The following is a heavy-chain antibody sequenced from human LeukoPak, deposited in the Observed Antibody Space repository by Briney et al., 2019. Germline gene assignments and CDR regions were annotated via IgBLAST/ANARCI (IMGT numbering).Heavy chain of an antibody. D-gene: IGHD2-2*01. V-gene: IGHV1-2*02. CDR1: GYTFTGYY. CDR2: INPNSGGT. J-gene: IGHJ5*02. Sequence: ASVKVSCKASGYTFTGYYVHWVRQAPGQGLEWMGWINPNSGGTNYAQKFQGRVTMTRDTSISTAYMELSRLRSDDTAVYYCARVGYCSSTSCFGGFDPWGQGTPVTVSS. CDR3: ARVGYCSSTSCFGGFDP.